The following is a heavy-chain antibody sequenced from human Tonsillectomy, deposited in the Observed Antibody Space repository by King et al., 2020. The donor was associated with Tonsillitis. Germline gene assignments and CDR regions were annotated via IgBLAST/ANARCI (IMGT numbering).Heavy chain of an antibody. CDR2: IRSKAYGGTA. Sequence: DVQLVESGGGLVQPGRSLRLSCTASGFTFGDYAMSWVRQAPGKGLEWVGFIRSKAYGGTAEYAASVKGRFTISRDDSKSIAYLQMNSLKTEDTAVYYCTSRIAAPGFDYWGQGTLVTVSS. D-gene: IGHD6-13*01. V-gene: IGHV3-49*04. J-gene: IGHJ4*02. CDR1: GFTFGDYA. CDR3: TSRIAAPGFDY.